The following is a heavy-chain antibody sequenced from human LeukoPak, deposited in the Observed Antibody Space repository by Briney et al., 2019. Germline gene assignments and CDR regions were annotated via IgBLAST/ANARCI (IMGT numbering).Heavy chain of an antibody. Sequence: GGSLRLSCAASGFTFDDYGMSWVRQAPGKGLEWVSSISSSSSYIYYADSVKGRFTISRDNAKNSLYLQMNSLRAEDTAVYYCARAAAYSSSWYAGQTADYWGQGTLVTVSS. CDR3: ARAAAYSSSWYAGQTADY. D-gene: IGHD6-13*01. CDR1: GFTFDDYG. J-gene: IGHJ4*02. V-gene: IGHV3-21*01. CDR2: ISSSSSYI.